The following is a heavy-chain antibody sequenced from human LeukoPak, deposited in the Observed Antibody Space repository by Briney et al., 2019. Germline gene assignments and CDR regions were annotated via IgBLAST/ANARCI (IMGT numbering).Heavy chain of an antibody. CDR1: GGSISSSNW. Sequence: SGTLSLTCAVSGGSISSSNWWSWVRQPPGKGLEWIGEIYHSGSTNYNPSLKSRVTISVDKSKNQFSLKLSSVTAADTAVYYCARSRIVVVPAAHNDAFDIWGQGTMVTVSS. V-gene: IGHV4-4*02. CDR3: ARSRIVVVPAAHNDAFDI. D-gene: IGHD2-2*01. CDR2: IYHSGST. J-gene: IGHJ3*02.